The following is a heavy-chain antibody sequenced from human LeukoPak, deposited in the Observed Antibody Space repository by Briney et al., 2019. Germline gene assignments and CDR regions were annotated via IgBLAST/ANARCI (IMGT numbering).Heavy chain of an antibody. CDR3: ARGSVGAPIPKDY. J-gene: IGHJ4*02. CDR1: GYTFTSYA. D-gene: IGHD5-12*01. Sequence: ASVKVSCKASGYTFTSYAINWVRQAPGQGLEWMGWINTNTGNPTYAQGFTGRFVFSLDTSASTAYLQISSLKAEDTAVYYCARGSVGAPIPKDYWGQGTLVTVSS. CDR2: INTNTGNP. V-gene: IGHV7-4-1*02.